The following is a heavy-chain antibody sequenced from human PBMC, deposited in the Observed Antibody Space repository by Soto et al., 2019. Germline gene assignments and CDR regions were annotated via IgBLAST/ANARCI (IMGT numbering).Heavy chain of an antibody. CDR3: AKMVAARRGYFDY. CDR2: ISYDGSNK. J-gene: IGHJ4*02. D-gene: IGHD6-6*01. CDR1: GFTFSSYG. V-gene: IGHV3-30*18. Sequence: QVQLVESGGGVVQPGRSLRLSCAASGFTFSSYGMHWVRQAPGKGLEWVAVISYDGSNKYYADSVKGRFTISRDNSKNTLYLQMNSLRAEDTAVYYCAKMVAARRGYFDYWGQGTLVTVSS.